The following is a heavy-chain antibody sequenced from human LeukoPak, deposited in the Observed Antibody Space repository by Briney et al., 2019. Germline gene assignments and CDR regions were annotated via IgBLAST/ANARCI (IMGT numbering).Heavy chain of an antibody. J-gene: IGHJ4*02. CDR2: ISGSGGST. Sequence: GGTLRLSCAASGFTFSSYGMSWVRKAPGKGLEWVSAISGSGGSTYYADSVKGRFTISRDNSKNTLYLQMNSLRAEDTAVYYCAKVRWLHLDYWGQGTLVTVSS. CDR3: AKVRWLHLDY. CDR1: GFTFSSYG. D-gene: IGHD5-24*01. V-gene: IGHV3-23*01.